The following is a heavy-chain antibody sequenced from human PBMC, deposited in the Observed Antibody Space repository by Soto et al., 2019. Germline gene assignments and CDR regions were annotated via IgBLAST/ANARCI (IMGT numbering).Heavy chain of an antibody. V-gene: IGHV4-34*01. CDR2: IHHSGST. CDR3: ARGVDSWSGYLF. CDR1: GGSFDGYY. D-gene: IGHD3-3*01. J-gene: IGHJ4*02. Sequence: SETLSLTCALYGGSFDGYYWSWIRQSPGKGLEWIGEIHHSGSTKYNPSLKSRVSLSVDTSTKQFSLKMTSMTAADRGVYCCARGVDSWSGYLFWGQGTPVTVSS.